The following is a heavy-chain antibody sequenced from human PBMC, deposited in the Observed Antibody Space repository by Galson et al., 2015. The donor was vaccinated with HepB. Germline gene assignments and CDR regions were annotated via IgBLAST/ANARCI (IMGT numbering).Heavy chain of an antibody. CDR3: ARPHSSGRRYYYGMDV. CDR2: IYPGDSDT. J-gene: IGHJ6*02. D-gene: IGHD6-19*01. CDR1: GYSFTSYW. V-gene: IGHV5-51*01. Sequence: QSGAEVTKPGESLKISCKGSGYSFTSYWIGWVRQMPGKGLEWMGIIYPGDSDTRHSPSFQGQVTISADKSISTAYLQWSSLKASDTATYYCARPHSSGRRYYYGMDVWGQGTTVTVSS.